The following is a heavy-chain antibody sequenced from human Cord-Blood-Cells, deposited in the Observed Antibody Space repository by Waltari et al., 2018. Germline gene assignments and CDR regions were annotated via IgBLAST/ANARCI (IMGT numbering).Heavy chain of an antibody. J-gene: IGHJ4*02. CDR3: ASQMTTVTPFDY. Sequence: QVQLQESGTGLVKPSETLSLTCTVSGGSISSYYWSWIRQPPGKGLEWIRYIYYRGRTNYNPSHKIRVTISVDTSKNQFSLKLSSVTAADTAVYYCASQMTTVTPFDYWGQGTLVTVSS. V-gene: IGHV4-59*01. CDR2: IYYRGRT. CDR1: GGSISSYY. D-gene: IGHD4-4*01.